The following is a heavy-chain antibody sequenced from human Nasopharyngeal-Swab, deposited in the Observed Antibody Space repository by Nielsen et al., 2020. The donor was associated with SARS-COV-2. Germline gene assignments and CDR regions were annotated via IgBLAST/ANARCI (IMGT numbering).Heavy chain of an antibody. D-gene: IGHD1-1*01. CDR3: ARNHNWGADAFDM. J-gene: IGHJ3*02. V-gene: IGHV4-59*08. CDR1: GASTGGYY. Sequence: SDTLSSTGTPPGASTGGYYWSWIRQPPEKGLEWIGDIDYSGNTNYNPSLERRLTSSLDTYKSQFSLNLYSVTAADTGVYYCARNHNWGADAFDMWGQGTMVTVSS. CDR2: IDYSGNT.